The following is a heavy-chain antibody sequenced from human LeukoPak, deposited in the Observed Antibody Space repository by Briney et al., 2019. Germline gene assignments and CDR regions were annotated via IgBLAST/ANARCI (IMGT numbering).Heavy chain of an antibody. CDR2: ISSSGSTI. CDR3: ARDPYSGSYGDSYYYYMDV. Sequence: PGGSLRLSCTASGFTFSHYSMNWVRQAPGKGLEWVSYISSSGSTIYYADSVKGRFTISRDNAKNSLYLQMNSLRAEDTAIYYCARDPYSGSYGDSYYYYMDVWGKGTTVTISS. J-gene: IGHJ6*03. CDR1: GFTFSHYS. V-gene: IGHV3-48*04. D-gene: IGHD1-26*01.